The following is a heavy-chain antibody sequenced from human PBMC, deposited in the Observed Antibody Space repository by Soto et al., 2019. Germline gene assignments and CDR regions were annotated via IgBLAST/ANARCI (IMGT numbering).Heavy chain of an antibody. J-gene: IGHJ6*02. Sequence: GGSLRLSCAASGFTFSSYAMHWVRQAPGKGLEWVAVISYDGSNKYYADSVKGRFTIFRDNSKNTLYLQMNSLRAEDTAVYYCARERQGGEWLFDYYYGMDVWGQGTTVTVSS. D-gene: IGHD3-3*01. V-gene: IGHV3-30-3*01. CDR1: GFTFSSYA. CDR2: ISYDGSNK. CDR3: ARERQGGEWLFDYYYGMDV.